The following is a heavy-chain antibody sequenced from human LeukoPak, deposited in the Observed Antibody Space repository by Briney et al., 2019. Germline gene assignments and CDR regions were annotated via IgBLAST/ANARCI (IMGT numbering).Heavy chain of an antibody. J-gene: IGHJ4*02. CDR3: ARDTYGDSLFDY. V-gene: IGHV4-61*01. CDR1: GGSVSSGSYY. Sequence: SETLSLTCTVSGGSVSSGSYYWSWIRQPPGKGLEWIGYIYYSGSTNYNPSLKSQVTISVDTSKNQFSLKLSSVTAADTTVYYCARDTYGDSLFDYWGQGTLVTVSS. CDR2: IYYSGST. D-gene: IGHD4-17*01.